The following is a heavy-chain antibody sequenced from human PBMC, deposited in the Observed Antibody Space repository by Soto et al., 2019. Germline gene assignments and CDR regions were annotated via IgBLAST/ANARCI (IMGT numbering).Heavy chain of an antibody. J-gene: IGHJ6*02. D-gene: IGHD2-21*02. V-gene: IGHV2-5*02. CDR1: GFSMSTTGVG. CDR3: VQSRCGGDCLQSYSSHSYYGLDV. CDR2: IYWDDDK. Sequence: QITLKESGPTLVKPTQTLTLTCTFSGFSMSTTGVGVGWIRQPPGKALEWLALIYWDDDKRYSPSLKSRLTVTKDTSKTQGVLTMPNLDPVDTATYYCVQSRCGGDCLQSYSSHSYYGLDVWGQGTTVTVSS.